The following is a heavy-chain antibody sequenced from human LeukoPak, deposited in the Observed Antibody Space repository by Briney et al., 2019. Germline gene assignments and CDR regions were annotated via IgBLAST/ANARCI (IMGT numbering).Heavy chain of an antibody. V-gene: IGHV1-18*01. CDR2: ISTYNGNT. D-gene: IGHD3-9*01. CDR3: ARDGDYDILTGYYKGPEAFDI. Sequence: ASVTVSCKASGYTFTSYGISWVRQAPGQGLEWMGWISTYNGNTNYAQKLQGRVTMTTDTSTSTAYMEPRSLRSDDTAVYYCARDGDYDILTGYYKGPEAFDIWGQGTMVTVSS. J-gene: IGHJ3*02. CDR1: GYTFTSYG.